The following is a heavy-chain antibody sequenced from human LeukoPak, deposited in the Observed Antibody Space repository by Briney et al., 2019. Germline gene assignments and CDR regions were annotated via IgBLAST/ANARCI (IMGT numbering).Heavy chain of an antibody. CDR3: ATRKPSGSYYKRSENVFDY. V-gene: IGHV5-51*01. J-gene: IGHJ4*02. CDR2: IYPGDSDT. CDR1: GYTFTGYY. D-gene: IGHD3-10*01. Sequence: GASVKVSCKASGYTFTGYYMHWVRQMPGKGLEWMGIIYPGDSDTRYSPSFQGQVTISADKSISTAYLQWSSLKASDTAMYYCATRKPSGSYYKRSENVFDYWGQGTLVTVSS.